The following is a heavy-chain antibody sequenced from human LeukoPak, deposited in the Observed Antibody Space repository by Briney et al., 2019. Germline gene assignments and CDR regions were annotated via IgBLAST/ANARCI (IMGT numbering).Heavy chain of an antibody. CDR1: GFTFDDYA. CDR3: AKDSRGYSYGDLFDY. J-gene: IGHJ4*02. Sequence: GGSLRLSCAASGFTFDDYAMHWVRQAPGKGLEWVSGISWNSGSIGYADSVKGRITISRDNAKNSLYPQMNSLRAEDTALYYCAKDSRGYSYGDLFDYWGQGTLVTVSS. D-gene: IGHD5-18*01. V-gene: IGHV3-9*01. CDR2: ISWNSGSI.